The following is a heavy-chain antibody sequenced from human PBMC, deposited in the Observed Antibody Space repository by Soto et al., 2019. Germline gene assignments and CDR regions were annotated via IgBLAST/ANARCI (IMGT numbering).Heavy chain of an antibody. Sequence: QVQLQQWGAGLVKPSETLSLSCAVYGQSFSGHSWAWIRQPPGKGLEWSGEINESGSTYYNPSLKNRVTLSTDTSKNKFSLKLSSVSAADTPAYFCARGSGIVALPGELEDVKYDYWGQGTLVNVSS. CDR2: INESGST. CDR3: ARGSGIVALPGELEDVKYDY. V-gene: IGHV4-34*01. CDR1: GQSFSGHS. J-gene: IGHJ4*02. D-gene: IGHD1-1*01.